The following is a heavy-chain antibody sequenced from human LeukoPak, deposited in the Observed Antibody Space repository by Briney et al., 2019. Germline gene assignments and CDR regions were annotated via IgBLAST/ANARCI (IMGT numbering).Heavy chain of an antibody. CDR2: INPNSGGT. J-gene: IGHJ5*02. V-gene: IGHV1-2*02. D-gene: IGHD3-10*01. CDR3: ARHYYGSGSYLSSGWFDP. Sequence: GASVKVSCKASGYTFTGYYMHWVRQAPGQGLEWMGWINPNSGGTNYAQKFQGRVTITRNTSISTAYMELSSLRSEDTAVYYCARHYYGSGSYLSSGWFDPWGQGTLVTVSS. CDR1: GYTFTGYY.